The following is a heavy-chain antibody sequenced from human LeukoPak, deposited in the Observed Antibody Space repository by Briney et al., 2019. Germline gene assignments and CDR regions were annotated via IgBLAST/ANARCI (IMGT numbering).Heavy chain of an antibody. CDR3: ARGILWFGEIGWFDP. V-gene: IGHV4-34*01. CDR2: INHSGST. D-gene: IGHD3-10*01. Sequence: SETLSLTCAVYGGSFSGYYWSWIRQPPGKGLEWIGEINHSGSTNYNPSLKSRVTISVDTSKNQFSLKLSSVTAADTAVYYCARGILWFGEIGWFDPWGQGTLVTVSS. CDR1: GGSFSGYY. J-gene: IGHJ5*02.